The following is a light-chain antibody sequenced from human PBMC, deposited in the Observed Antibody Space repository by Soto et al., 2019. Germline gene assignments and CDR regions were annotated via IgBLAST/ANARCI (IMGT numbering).Light chain of an antibody. J-gene: IGLJ2*01. Sequence: QSALTQPASVSGSPGQSITISCTGTGSDIGNYNYVSWYQQHPGKAPKLMIYGVSNRPSGVSNRFSGSKSGNAASLTISGLQAEDEADYYCATWDDSLSGHVVFGGGTKLTVL. CDR2: GVS. V-gene: IGLV2-14*01. CDR3: ATWDDSLSGHVV. CDR1: GSDIGNYNY.